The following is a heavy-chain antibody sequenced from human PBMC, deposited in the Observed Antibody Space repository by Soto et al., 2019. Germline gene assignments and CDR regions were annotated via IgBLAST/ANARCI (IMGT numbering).Heavy chain of an antibody. CDR1: GYTFTSYG. V-gene: IGHV1-18*01. D-gene: IGHD1-1*01. J-gene: IGHJ6*02. CDR3: ARGERNYNYYYGMDV. CDR2: ISAYNGNT. Sequence: ASVKVSCKASGYTFTSYGISWVRQAPGQGLEWMGWISAYNGNTNYAQKLQGRVTMTTDTSTSTAYMELRSLRSDDTAVYYCARGERNYNYYYGMDVWGQGTTVTVSS.